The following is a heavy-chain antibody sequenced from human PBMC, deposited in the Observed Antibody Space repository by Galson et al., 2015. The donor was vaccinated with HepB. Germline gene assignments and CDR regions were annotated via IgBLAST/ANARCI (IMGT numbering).Heavy chain of an antibody. CDR3: ALEWTHIDY. V-gene: IGHV2-70*11. CDR1: GFSLSTSGMC. CDR2: IDWDDDK. J-gene: IGHJ4*02. Sequence: PALVKPTQTLTLTCTFSGFSLSTSGMCVSWIRQPPGKALEWLARIDWDDDKYYSTSLKTRLTISKDTSKNQVVLTMTNMAPVDTATYYCALEWTHIDYWGQGTLVTVSS. D-gene: IGHD3-3*01.